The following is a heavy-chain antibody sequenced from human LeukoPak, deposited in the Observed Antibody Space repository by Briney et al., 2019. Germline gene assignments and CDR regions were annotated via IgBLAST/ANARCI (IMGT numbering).Heavy chain of an antibody. V-gene: IGHV4-34*01. CDR1: GGSFSGYY. CDR3: ARGGEIAAVNYYFDY. D-gene: IGHD6-13*01. CDR2: INHSGST. J-gene: IGHJ4*02. Sequence: SETLSLTCAVYGGSFSGYYWSWIRQPPGKGLEWIGEINHSGSTNYNPSLKSRVTISVDTSTNQFSLKLSSVTAADTAVYHCARGGEIAAVNYYFDYWGQGTVVTVSS.